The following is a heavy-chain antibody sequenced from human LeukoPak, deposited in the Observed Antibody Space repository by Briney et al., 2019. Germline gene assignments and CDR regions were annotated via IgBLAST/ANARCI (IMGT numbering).Heavy chain of an antibody. V-gene: IGHV1-18*01. CDR1: GYTFASYG. CDR2: ISVKNGDT. Sequence: ASVKVSCKASGYTFASYGISWVRQAPGQGPEWMGWISVKNGDTKFAQIFQDRVTMTTDTSTNTAYMELRNLRSDDTAVYYCARDPFRSHRSPLDWFGDPWGQGTLVTVSS. J-gene: IGHJ4*02. CDR3: ARDPFRSHRSPLDWFGDP. D-gene: IGHD3-10*01.